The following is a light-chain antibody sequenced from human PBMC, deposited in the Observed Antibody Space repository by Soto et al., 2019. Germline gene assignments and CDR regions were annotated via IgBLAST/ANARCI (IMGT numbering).Light chain of an antibody. CDR3: QQYSGPSPWT. J-gene: IGKJ1*01. CDR1: QSISSW. Sequence: DIQMTQSPSTLSASVGDSVTITCRASQSISSWLAWYQQKPGTAPKLLIYKASNLESGVPSRFSGSGSGTEYTLTISSLQPDDFATYYCQQYSGPSPWTFVQGTRVEIK. CDR2: KAS. V-gene: IGKV1-5*03.